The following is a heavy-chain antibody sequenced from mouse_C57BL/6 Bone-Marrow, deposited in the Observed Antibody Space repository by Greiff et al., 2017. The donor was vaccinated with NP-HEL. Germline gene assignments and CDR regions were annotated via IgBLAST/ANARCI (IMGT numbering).Heavy chain of an antibody. CDR3: AKLGLNY. CDR1: GFSLTSYG. J-gene: IGHJ4*01. Sequence: QVKRQKEGAGRGKPAQSLSITCTVSGFSLTSYGVHWVRQSPGKGLEWLGVIWRGGSTDYNAAFMSRLSITKDNSKSQVFFKMNSLEADDTAIYYCAKLGLNYWGQGTSVTVSS. V-gene: IGHV2-5*01. CDR2: IWRGGST. D-gene: IGHD4-1*01.